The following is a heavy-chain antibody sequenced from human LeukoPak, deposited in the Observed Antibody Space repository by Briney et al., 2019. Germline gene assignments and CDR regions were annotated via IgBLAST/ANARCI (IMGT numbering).Heavy chain of an antibody. Sequence: GGSLRLSCVASGFTFSSYWMSWVRQAPGKGLEWVANIKEDGSEKDYVDSVKGRFTISRDNAKNSLCLQMNSLRAEDTAVYYCARERSYYGSTSYWGQGTLVTVAS. D-gene: IGHD1-26*01. CDR2: IKEDGSEK. CDR3: ARERSYYGSTSY. J-gene: IGHJ4*02. V-gene: IGHV3-7*05. CDR1: GFTFSSYW.